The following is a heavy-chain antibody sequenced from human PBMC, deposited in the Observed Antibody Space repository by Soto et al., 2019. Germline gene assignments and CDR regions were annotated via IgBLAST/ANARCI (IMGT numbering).Heavy chain of an antibody. CDR2: IYYSEST. Sequence: SETLSLTCTVSGGSISSYYWSWIRQPPGKGLEWIGYIYYSESTNYNPSLKSRVTISVDTSKNQFSLKLSSVTAADTAVYYCARSEYSGPGGDDAFDIWGQGTMVTVSS. CDR3: ARSEYSGPGGDDAFDI. D-gene: IGHD5-12*01. CDR1: GGSISSYY. V-gene: IGHV4-59*08. J-gene: IGHJ3*02.